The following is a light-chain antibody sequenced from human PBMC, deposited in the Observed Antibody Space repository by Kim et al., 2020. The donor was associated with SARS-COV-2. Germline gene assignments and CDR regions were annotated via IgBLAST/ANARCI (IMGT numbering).Light chain of an antibody. CDR2: GKN. Sequence: SELTQDPAVSVALGQTVRITCQGDSLRSYYATWYQQKPGQAPILVIYGKNNRPSGIPDRFSGSSSGNTASLTITGTQAGDEADYYSNSRDSNDNVVFGGGTQLTVL. CDR1: SLRSYY. V-gene: IGLV3-19*01. J-gene: IGLJ2*01. CDR3: NSRDSNDNVV.